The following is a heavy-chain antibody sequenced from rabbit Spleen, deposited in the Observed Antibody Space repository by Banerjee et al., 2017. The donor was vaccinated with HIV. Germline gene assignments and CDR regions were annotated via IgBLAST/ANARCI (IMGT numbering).Heavy chain of an antibody. J-gene: IGHJ4*01. CDR2: IDPLFGTT. CDR1: GIDFSGYG. Sequence: QELVESGGGLVQPGESLKLSCKVSGIDFSGYGITWVRQAPGKGLEWIGYIDPLFGTTHYASWVNGRFTISNDNAQNTLYLQMNSLTAADTATYFCARDGAGSSYFNLWGPGTLVTVS. D-gene: IGHD8-1*01. V-gene: IGHV1S7*01. CDR3: ARDGAGSSYFNL.